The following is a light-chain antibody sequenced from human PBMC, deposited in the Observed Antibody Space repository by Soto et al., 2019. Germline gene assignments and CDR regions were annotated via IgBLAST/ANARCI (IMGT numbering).Light chain of an antibody. CDR2: EVS. V-gene: IGLV2-14*01. Sequence: QSVLTQPASVSGSHGQSITISCTGTSSDVGGYNYVSWYQLHPGKAPKVLIYEVSNRPSGVSNRFSGSKSGNTASLTISGLQTEDEADYYCISYTSSSDPYVFGTGTKVTVL. CDR3: ISYTSSSDPYV. J-gene: IGLJ1*01. CDR1: SSDVGGYNY.